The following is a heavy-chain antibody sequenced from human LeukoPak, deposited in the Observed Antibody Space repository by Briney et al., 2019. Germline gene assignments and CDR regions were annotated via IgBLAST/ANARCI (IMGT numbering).Heavy chain of an antibody. V-gene: IGHV4-59*08. CDR3: AGYFYDCSGYPHYYYYYYMDV. Sequence: ASETLSLTCTVSGGSISSYYWSWIRQPPGKGLEWIGYIYYSGSTNYNPSLKSRVTISVDTSKNQFSLKLSAVTAADTAVYYCAGYFYDCSGYPHYYYYYYMDVWGKGTTVTVSS. J-gene: IGHJ6*03. CDR1: GGSISSYY. D-gene: IGHD3-22*01. CDR2: IYYSGST.